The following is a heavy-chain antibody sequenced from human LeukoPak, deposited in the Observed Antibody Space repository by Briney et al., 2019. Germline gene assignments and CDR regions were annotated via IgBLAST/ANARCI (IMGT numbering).Heavy chain of an antibody. J-gene: IGHJ6*02. CDR2: IYYSGST. CDR3: ARLKSSRDPIVVVPAAIGPRRDYYYYYGMDV. V-gene: IGHV4-59*08. CDR1: GGSISSYY. Sequence: SETLSLTCTVSGGSISSYYWSWIRQPPGKGLEWIGYIYYSGSTNYNPPLKSRVTISVDTSKNQFSLKLSSVTAADTAVYYYARLKSSRDPIVVVPAAIGPRRDYYYYYGMDVWGQGTTVTVSS. D-gene: IGHD2-2*01.